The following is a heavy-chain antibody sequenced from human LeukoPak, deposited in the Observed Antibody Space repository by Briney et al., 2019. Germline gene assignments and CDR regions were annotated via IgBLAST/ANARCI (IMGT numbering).Heavy chain of an antibody. Sequence: SPLLSYAVPGITVRGKSINRGRHGPGKRKEWVANIKNDASGEYYVDSVKGRFTISRDNAKNSLYLQMNSLRAEDTAVYYCARADYIYDYWGQGTLVTVSS. J-gene: IGHJ4*02. CDR2: IKNDASGE. CDR3: ARADYIYDY. CDR1: GITVRGKS. V-gene: IGHV3-7*02. D-gene: IGHD5-24*01.